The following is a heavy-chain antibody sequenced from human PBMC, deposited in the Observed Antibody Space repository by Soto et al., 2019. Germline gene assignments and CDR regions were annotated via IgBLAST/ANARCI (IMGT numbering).Heavy chain of an antibody. D-gene: IGHD4-4*01. V-gene: IGHV3-72*01. CDR3: VTLQFSRWFY. J-gene: IGHJ4*02. CDR2: TKHEAASYTT. Sequence: PGGSLRLSCAASGFTLSDHFMEWVRQAPGKGLEWVGRTKHEAASYTTDYAASVNGRFTISRDDSKNSLYLQMNSLKTEDTAMYYCVTLQFSRWFYWGLGTLVTVSS. CDR1: GFTLSDHF.